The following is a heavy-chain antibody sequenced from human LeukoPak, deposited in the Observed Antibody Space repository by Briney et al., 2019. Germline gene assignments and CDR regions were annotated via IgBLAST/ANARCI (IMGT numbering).Heavy chain of an antibody. V-gene: IGHV1-18*01. Sequence: GASVKVSCKASGYTFTSYGISWVRQAPGQGLEWMGWISAYNGNTNYAQKLQGRVTMTTDTSTSTAYMELRSLRSDDTAVYYCARDFMVRGRYGMDVWGQGTTVTVSS. D-gene: IGHD3-10*01. CDR1: GYTFTSYG. J-gene: IGHJ6*02. CDR2: ISAYNGNT. CDR3: ARDFMVRGRYGMDV.